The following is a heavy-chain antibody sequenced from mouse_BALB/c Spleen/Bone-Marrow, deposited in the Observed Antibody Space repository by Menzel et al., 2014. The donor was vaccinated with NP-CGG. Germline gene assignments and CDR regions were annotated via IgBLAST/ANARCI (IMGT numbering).Heavy chain of an antibody. CDR3: ARDKGRVFFDY. CDR2: IRNKANGYTT. V-gene: IGHV7-3*02. Sequence: EVKVVESGGGLVQPGGSLRLSCATSGFTFTDYYMNWVRQPPGKALEWLGFIRNKANGYTTEYSASVKSRFTISRDNSQNILYLQMNTLRADDSATYYCARDKGRVFFDYWGQGTTLTVSS. J-gene: IGHJ2*01. CDR1: GFTFTDYY.